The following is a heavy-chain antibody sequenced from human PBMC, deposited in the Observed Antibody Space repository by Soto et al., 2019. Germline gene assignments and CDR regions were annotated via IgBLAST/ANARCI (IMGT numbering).Heavy chain of an antibody. CDR2: IYYSGST. D-gene: IGHD6-19*01. Sequence: SETLSLTCPVSGGSISSSSYYWGWIRQPPGKGLEWIGSIYYSGSTYYNPSLKSRVTISVDTSKNQFSLKLSSVTAADTAVYYCARLDKYSSGWANWFDPWGQGTLVTVSS. CDR3: ARLDKYSSGWANWFDP. J-gene: IGHJ5*02. CDR1: GGSISSSSYY. V-gene: IGHV4-39*01.